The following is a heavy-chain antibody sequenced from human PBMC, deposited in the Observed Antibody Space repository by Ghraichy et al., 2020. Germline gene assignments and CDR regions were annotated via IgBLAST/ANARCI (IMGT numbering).Heavy chain of an antibody. J-gene: IGHJ4*02. CDR2: IYTSGST. D-gene: IGHD3-10*01. CDR3: ASGELWFGELSFDY. CDR1: GGSISSYY. V-gene: IGHV4-4*07. Sequence: SETLSLTCTVSGGSISSYYWSWIRQPAGKGLEWIGRIYTSGSTNYNPSLKSRVTMSVDTSKNQFSLKLSSVTAADTAVYYCASGELWFGELSFDYWGQGTLVTVSS.